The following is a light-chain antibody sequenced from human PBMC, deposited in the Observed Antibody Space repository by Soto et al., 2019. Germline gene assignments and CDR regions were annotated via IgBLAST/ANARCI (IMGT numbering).Light chain of an antibody. Sequence: QSALTQPASVSGSPGQSITISCTGTSSDVGGYNYVSWYQQYPGKVPKLMIYEVNNRPSGVSNRFSGSKSGNTASLTISGLQAEDEADYYCQSYDNILSAVVFGGGTKLTVL. CDR3: QSYDNILSAVV. CDR2: EVN. CDR1: SSDVGGYNY. J-gene: IGLJ2*01. V-gene: IGLV2-14*01.